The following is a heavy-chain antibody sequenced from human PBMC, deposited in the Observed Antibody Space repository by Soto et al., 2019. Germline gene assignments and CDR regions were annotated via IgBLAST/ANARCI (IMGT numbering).Heavy chain of an antibody. CDR2: INHSGST. CDR1: GGSFSGYY. V-gene: IGHV4-34*01. J-gene: IGHJ4*02. CDR3: ARSWFGEYFDY. D-gene: IGHD3-10*01. Sequence: SETLSLTCAVYGGSFSGYYWSWIRQPPGKGLEWIGEINHSGSTNYNPSLKSRVTISVDTSKNQFSLRLSSVTAADTAVYYCARSWFGEYFDYWGQGTLVTVSS.